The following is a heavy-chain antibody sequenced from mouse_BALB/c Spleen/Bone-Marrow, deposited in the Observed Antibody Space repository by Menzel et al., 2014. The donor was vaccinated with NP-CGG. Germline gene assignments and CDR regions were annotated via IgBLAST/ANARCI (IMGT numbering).Heavy chain of an antibody. CDR2: INPNNSGT. CDR1: GDIFASYY. J-gene: IGHJ1*01. Sequence: LVESGAEMVKPGASVKLSCKASGDIFASYYMYWVKQRPGQGLEWIGGINPNNSGTNFNEKFKSEATPTVDKSSSTAYMELSSLTSEDSAVYYCARGRYDSDGWYFDVWGAGTTVTVSS. V-gene: IGHV1-53*01. CDR3: ARGRYDSDGWYFDV. D-gene: IGHD2-4*01.